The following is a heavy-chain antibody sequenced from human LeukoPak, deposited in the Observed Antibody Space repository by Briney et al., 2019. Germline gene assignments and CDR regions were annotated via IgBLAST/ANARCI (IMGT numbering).Heavy chain of an antibody. J-gene: IGHJ5*02. D-gene: IGHD6-19*01. Sequence: GGSLRLSCAASGFTFSSYGMHWVRQAPGKGLEWVAVIWYDGSNKYYADSVKGRFTISRDNSKNTLYLQMNSLRAEDTAVYYCASEGGYSSGWHPWGQGTLVTVSS. CDR3: ASEGGYSSGWHP. CDR2: IWYDGSNK. CDR1: GFTFSSYG. V-gene: IGHV3-33*01.